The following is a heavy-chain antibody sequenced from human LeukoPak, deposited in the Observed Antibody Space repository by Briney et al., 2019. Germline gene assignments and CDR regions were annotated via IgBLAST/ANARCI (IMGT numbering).Heavy chain of an antibody. J-gene: IGHJ3*02. V-gene: IGHV1-69*05. CDR3: AREVVPYYDFWSGYSRGAFDI. Sequence: SVKVSCKASGGTFSSYAISWVRQAPGQGLEWMGGIIPIFGTANYAQKFQGRVTITTDESTSTAYMELSSLRSEDTAVYYCAREVVPYYDFWSGYSRGAFDIWGQGTMVTVSS. CDR2: IIPIFGTA. D-gene: IGHD3-3*01. CDR1: GGTFSSYA.